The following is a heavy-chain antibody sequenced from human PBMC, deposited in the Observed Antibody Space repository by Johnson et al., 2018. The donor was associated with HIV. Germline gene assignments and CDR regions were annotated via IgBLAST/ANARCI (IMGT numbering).Heavy chain of an antibody. CDR1: GFTVSSNY. CDR2: ISGSGGST. V-gene: IGHV3-66*02. Sequence: VQLVESGGGLVQPGGSLRLSCAASGFTVSSNYMSWVRQAPGKGLEWVSAISGSGGSTYYADSVKGRFTISRDNSKNTLYLQMNSLRAEDTAVYYCARGSRLTGTTVAFDIWGQGTMVTVSS. D-gene: IGHD1-7*01. CDR3: ARGSRLTGTTVAFDI. J-gene: IGHJ3*02.